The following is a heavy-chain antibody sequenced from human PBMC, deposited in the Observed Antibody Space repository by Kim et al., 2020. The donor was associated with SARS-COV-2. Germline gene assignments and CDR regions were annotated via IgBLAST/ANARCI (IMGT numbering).Heavy chain of an antibody. J-gene: IGHJ6*02. CDR2: ISSSSSYI. V-gene: IGHV3-21*01. D-gene: IGHD2-15*01. CDR3: ARDRWYCSGGSCPPGGFYYGMDV. CDR1: GFTFSSYS. Sequence: GWSLRLSCAASGFTFSSYSMNWVRQAPGKGLEWVSSISSSSSYIYYADSVKGRFTISRDNAKNSLYLQMNSLRAEDTAVYYCARDRWYCSGGSCPPGGFYYGMDVWGQGTTVTVSS.